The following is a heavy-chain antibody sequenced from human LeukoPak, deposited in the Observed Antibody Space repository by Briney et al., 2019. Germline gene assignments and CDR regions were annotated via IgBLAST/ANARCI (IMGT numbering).Heavy chain of an antibody. D-gene: IGHD6-6*01. CDR2: IRAYNANT. CDR1: GYTFTSYG. J-gene: IGHJ6*03. Sequence: RASVKVSCKASGYTFTSYGIGGVRPAPGKGVEWVPRIRAYNANTNYAKKFQGRVTMTTDPSTCTAYMELSSLRSEDTAVYYCARENNSSHHSHYYYYMDVWGKGTTVTVSS. V-gene: IGHV1-18*01. CDR3: ARENNSSHHSHYYYYMDV.